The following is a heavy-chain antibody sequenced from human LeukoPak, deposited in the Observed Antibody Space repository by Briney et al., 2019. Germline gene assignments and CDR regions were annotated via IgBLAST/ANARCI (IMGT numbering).Heavy chain of an antibody. Sequence: GGTLTLSFAAPGFTFSSNSWNWFARAPGRGWEWFSSISGSSSYIYYADSVKGRVTISRDNAKNSLYLQMNSLRAEDTAVYYCARDLPLPPRIAAAGLDYWGQGTLVTVSS. V-gene: IGHV3-21*01. D-gene: IGHD6-13*01. J-gene: IGHJ4*02. CDR3: ARDLPLPPRIAAAGLDY. CDR2: ISGSSSYI. CDR1: GFTFSSNS.